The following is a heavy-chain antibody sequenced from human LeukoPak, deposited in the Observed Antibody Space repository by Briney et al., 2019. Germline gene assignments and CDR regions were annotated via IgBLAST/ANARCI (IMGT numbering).Heavy chain of an antibody. V-gene: IGHV3-23*01. D-gene: IGHD1-14*01. CDR1: GFTFSSYA. CDR2: ISGSGGST. CDR3: ARAVPGLDY. Sequence: PGGSLRLSCAASGFTFSSYAMSWVRQAPGKGLEWVSAISGSGGSTYYADSVKGRFTISRDNAKNSLHLQMNSLTAEDTAVYYCARAVPGLDYWGQGILVTVSS. J-gene: IGHJ4*02.